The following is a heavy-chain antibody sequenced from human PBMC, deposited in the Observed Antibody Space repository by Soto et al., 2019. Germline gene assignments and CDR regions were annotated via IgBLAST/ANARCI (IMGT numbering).Heavy chain of an antibody. D-gene: IGHD2-2*01. V-gene: IGHV3-23*01. CDR1: GFTFSSYA. CDR2: ISGSGGST. Sequence: GGSLRLSCAASGFTFSSYAMSWVRQAPGKGLEWVSAISGSGGSTYYADSVKGRFTISRDNSKNTLYLQMNSLRAEDTAVYYCAKGRYCSSTSCPTLDYWGQGTLVTVSS. CDR3: AKGRYCSSTSCPTLDY. J-gene: IGHJ4*02.